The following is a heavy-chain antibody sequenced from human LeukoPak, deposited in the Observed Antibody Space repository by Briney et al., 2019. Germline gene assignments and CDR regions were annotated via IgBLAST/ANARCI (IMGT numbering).Heavy chain of an antibody. D-gene: IGHD3-22*01. V-gene: IGHV3-30*18. CDR1: GFTFSSYG. Sequence: HPGRSLRLSCAASGFTFSSYGMHWVRQAPGKGLEWVAVISYDGSNKYYADSVKGRFTISRDNSKNTLYLQMNSLRAEDTAVYYCVKDRASSGATYYFDYWGQGTLVTVSS. J-gene: IGHJ4*02. CDR2: ISYDGSNK. CDR3: VKDRASSGATYYFDY.